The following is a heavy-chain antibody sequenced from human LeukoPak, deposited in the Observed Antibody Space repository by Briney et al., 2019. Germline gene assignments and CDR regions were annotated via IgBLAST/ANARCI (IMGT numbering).Heavy chain of an antibody. V-gene: IGHV1-69*02. CDR2: IIPILGIA. CDR3: ARAAIAVAGTSIDAFDI. CDR1: GGTFSSYT. Sequence: GASVKVSCEASGGTFSSYTISWVRQAPGQGLEWMGRIIPILGIANYAQKFQGRVTITADKSTSTAYMELSSLRSEDTAVYYCARAAIAVAGTSIDAFDIWGQGTMVTVSS. J-gene: IGHJ3*02. D-gene: IGHD6-19*01.